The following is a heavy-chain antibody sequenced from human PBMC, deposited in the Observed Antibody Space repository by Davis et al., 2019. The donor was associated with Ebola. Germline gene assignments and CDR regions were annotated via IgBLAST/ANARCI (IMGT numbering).Heavy chain of an antibody. CDR1: GGSFSGYY. CDR3: ARAGGSGWYYRWFDP. J-gene: IGHJ5*02. Sequence: SETLSLTCAVYGGSFSGYYWSWIRQPPGKGLEWIGEINHSGSTNYNPSLKSRVTISVDKSKNQFSLKLSSVTAADTAVYYCARAGGSGWYYRWFDPWGQGTLVTVSS. V-gene: IGHV4-34*01. D-gene: IGHD6-19*01. CDR2: INHSGST.